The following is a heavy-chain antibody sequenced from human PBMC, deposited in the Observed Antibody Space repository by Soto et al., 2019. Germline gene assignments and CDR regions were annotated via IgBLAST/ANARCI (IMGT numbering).Heavy chain of an antibody. CDR3: ASKHSSRDFEY. D-gene: IGHD6-13*01. J-gene: IGHJ4*02. Sequence: EVQLVESGGGLVQPGGSLRLSCAASGFTFSSYWMHWVRQAPGKGLVWVSRINSDGSSTTYADSVKGRFTISRDNAKNTVYLQMNSLRAEDTAMYYCASKHSSRDFEYGGKGPLFTVSS. CDR2: INSDGSST. V-gene: IGHV3-74*01. CDR1: GFTFSSYW.